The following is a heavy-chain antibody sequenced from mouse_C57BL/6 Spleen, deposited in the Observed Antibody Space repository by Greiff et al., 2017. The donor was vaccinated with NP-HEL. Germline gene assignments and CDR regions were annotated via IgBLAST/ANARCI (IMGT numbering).Heavy chain of an antibody. Sequence: QVQLQQSGPELVKPGASVKISCKASGYAFSSSWMNWVKQRPGKGLEWIGRIYPGDGDTNYNGKFKGKATLTADKSSSTAYMQLSSLTSEDSAVYFCARSGTAQAPFAYWGQGTLVTVSA. CDR1: GYAFSSSW. D-gene: IGHD3-2*02. V-gene: IGHV1-82*01. CDR3: ARSGTAQAPFAY. CDR2: IYPGDGDT. J-gene: IGHJ3*01.